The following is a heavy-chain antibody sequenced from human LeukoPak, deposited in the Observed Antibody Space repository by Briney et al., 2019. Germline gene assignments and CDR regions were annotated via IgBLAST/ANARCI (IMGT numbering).Heavy chain of an antibody. J-gene: IGHJ4*02. CDR2: INPNSGGT. Sequence: ASVKVSCKASGFTFTGYYMHWVRQAPGQGLEWMGWINPNSGGTNYAQKFQGRVTMTRDTSISTAYMELSRLRSDDTAVCYCARDLAAAASVDYWGQGTLVTVSS. CDR1: GFTFTGYY. V-gene: IGHV1-2*02. CDR3: ARDLAAAASVDY. D-gene: IGHD6-13*01.